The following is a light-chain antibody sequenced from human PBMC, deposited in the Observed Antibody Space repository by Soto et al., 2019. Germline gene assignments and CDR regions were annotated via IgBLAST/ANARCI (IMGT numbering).Light chain of an antibody. V-gene: IGLV2-8*01. J-gene: IGLJ2*01. CDR2: EVS. CDR3: SSYAGSNNLGV. CDR1: SSDVGGYNY. Sequence: QSALTQPASVSGSPGQSVTISCTGTSSDVGGYNYVSWYQQHPGKAPKLMFYEVSKRPSGVPDRFSGSKSGNTASLTVSGLQAEDEADYYCSSYAGSNNLGVFGGGTKLTVL.